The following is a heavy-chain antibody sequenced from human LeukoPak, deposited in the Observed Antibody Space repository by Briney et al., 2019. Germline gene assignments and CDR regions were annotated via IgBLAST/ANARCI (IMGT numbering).Heavy chain of an antibody. CDR3: ARRYYAYMDV. V-gene: IGHV3-20*04. CDR2: INWNGGST. CDR1: GFTFSSYW. J-gene: IGHJ6*03. Sequence: GGSLRLSCAASGFTFSSYWMSWVRQAPGKGLEWVSGINWNGGSTGYADSVKGRFTISRDNAKNSLYLQMNSLRAEDTALYYCARRYYAYMDVWGKGTTVTVSS. D-gene: IGHD3-10*01.